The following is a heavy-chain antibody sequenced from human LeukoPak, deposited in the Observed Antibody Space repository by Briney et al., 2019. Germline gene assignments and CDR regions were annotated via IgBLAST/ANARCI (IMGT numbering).Heavy chain of an antibody. Sequence: PGGSLRLSCAASGFTFNNYAMSWVRQAPGKGLEWVSAISGSDAGTYYADSVKGRFTISRDNSKNTLYLQMNSLRSDDTAVYYCARDLPARGYSGLFDAFDIWGQGTMVTVSS. CDR1: GFTFNNYA. CDR3: ARDLPARGYSGLFDAFDI. CDR2: ISGSDAGT. J-gene: IGHJ3*02. D-gene: IGHD5-12*01. V-gene: IGHV3-23*01.